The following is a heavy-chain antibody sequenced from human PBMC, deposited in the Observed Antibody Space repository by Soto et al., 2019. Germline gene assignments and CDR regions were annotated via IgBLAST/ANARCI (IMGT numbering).Heavy chain of an antibody. D-gene: IGHD3-22*01. J-gene: IGHJ4*02. Sequence: SETLSLTCTVSGGSISSYYWSWIRQPPGKGLEWIGYIYYSGSTNYNPSLKSRVTISVDTSKNQFSLKLSSVTAADTAVYYCARGGYYYDSSGYYQPLDYWGQGTLVT. CDR3: ARGGYYYDSSGYYQPLDY. CDR1: GGSISSYY. CDR2: IYYSGST. V-gene: IGHV4-59*01.